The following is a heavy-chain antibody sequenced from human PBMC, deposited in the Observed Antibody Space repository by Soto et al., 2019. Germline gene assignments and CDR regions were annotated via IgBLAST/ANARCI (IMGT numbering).Heavy chain of an antibody. D-gene: IGHD1-26*01. Sequence: VQVLESGGDLVQPGGSLRLSCAASGFTFTGYSMSWAGQAPGKGLEWVSGIKGTGYNTYYADTVQGRFTISRANAKSTLYLQIDGLRAEDTALYYCATSLGDRWDEYYIDNWGQGPLFIVSS. J-gene: IGHJ4*02. CDR1: GFTFTGYS. CDR3: ATSLGDRWDEYYIDN. CDR2: IKGTGYNT. V-gene: IGHV3-23*01.